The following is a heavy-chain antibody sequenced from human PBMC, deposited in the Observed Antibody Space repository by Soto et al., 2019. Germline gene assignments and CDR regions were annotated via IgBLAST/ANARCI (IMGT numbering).Heavy chain of an antibody. V-gene: IGHV1-69*12. CDR3: ARQGAALRDYYYGMDV. D-gene: IGHD6-25*01. CDR1: GGTFSSYA. J-gene: IGHJ6*02. CDR2: IIPIFGTA. Sequence: QVQLVQSGAEVKKPGSSVKVSCKASGGTFSSYAFSWVRQAPGQGLEWMGGIIPIFGTANYAQKFQGRVTITADESTSTAYMELSSLRSEDTAVYYCARQGAALRDYYYGMDVWGQGTTVTVSS.